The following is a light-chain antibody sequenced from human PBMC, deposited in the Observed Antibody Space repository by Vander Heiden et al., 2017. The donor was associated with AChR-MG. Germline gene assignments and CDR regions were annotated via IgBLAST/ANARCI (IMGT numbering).Light chain of an antibody. CDR3: LQYVNSPYT. J-gene: IGKJ2*01. CDR1: QSVSGY. CDR2: GAS. Sequence: EVVVTPSPGTLSLSPGERATLPCRASQSVSGYLLWFQQKLGQAPRLLIDGASSRAAGIPEWCSSSGSGTDFTLTISRLEPEDFAVYYWLQYVNSPYTFGQGTNLEIK. V-gene: IGKV3-20*01.